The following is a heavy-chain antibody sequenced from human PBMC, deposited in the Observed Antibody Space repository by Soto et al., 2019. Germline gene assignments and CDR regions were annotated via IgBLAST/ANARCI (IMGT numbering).Heavy chain of an antibody. J-gene: IGHJ6*02. D-gene: IGHD3-10*01. V-gene: IGHV1-8*01. CDR2: MNPNSGNT. Sequence: ASVKVSCKASGYTFTSYDINWVRQATGQGLEWMGWMNPNSGNTGYAQKFQGRVTMTRNTSISTAYMELSSLRSEDTAVYYCARGAVRGVPYSPPMDVWGQGTTFTVSS. CDR1: GYTFTSYD. CDR3: ARGAVRGVPYSPPMDV.